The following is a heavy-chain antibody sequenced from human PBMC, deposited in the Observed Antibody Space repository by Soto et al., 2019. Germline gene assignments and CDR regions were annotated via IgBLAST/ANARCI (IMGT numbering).Heavy chain of an antibody. CDR1: GFTFDDYT. D-gene: IGHD3-16*01. CDR2: ISWDGGST. V-gene: IGHV3-43*01. Sequence: GGSLRLSCAASGFTFDDYTMHWVRQAPGKGLEWVSLISWDGGSTYYADSVKGRFTISRDNSKNSLYLQMNSLRTEDTALYYCAKDKLGDRDGSCMDVWGQGTTVTVSS. J-gene: IGHJ6*02. CDR3: AKDKLGDRDGSCMDV.